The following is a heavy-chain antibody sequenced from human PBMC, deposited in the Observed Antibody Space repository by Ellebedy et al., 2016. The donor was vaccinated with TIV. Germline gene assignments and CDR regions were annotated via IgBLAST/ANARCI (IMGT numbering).Heavy chain of an antibody. CDR3: ARGASTVTADRLYFDS. Sequence: SETLSLXCAVYGGSFSGYYWTWIRQPPGKGLEWIGDINHSGNTKCNPSLKSRITISVDTSKNQFSLKLSSVTAADTAVYYCARGASTVTADRLYFDSWGQGTVLTVSS. V-gene: IGHV4-34*01. CDR1: GGSFSGYY. CDR2: INHSGNT. D-gene: IGHD4-17*01. J-gene: IGHJ4*02.